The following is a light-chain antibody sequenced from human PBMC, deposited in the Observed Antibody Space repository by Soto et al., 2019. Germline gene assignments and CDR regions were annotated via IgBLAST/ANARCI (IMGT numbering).Light chain of an antibody. J-gene: IGLJ1*01. Sequence: QSVLTQPPSVSAAPGQDVTISCSGGSSNLAYNSLSWYQQLPGTAPKLLIYDDNKRPSGIPARFSGSKSGTSATLGITGLETGDEADYYCGAWDDSLNVYVFGSGTKVTGL. CDR1: SSNLAYNS. CDR3: GAWDDSLNVYV. V-gene: IGLV1-51*01. CDR2: DDN.